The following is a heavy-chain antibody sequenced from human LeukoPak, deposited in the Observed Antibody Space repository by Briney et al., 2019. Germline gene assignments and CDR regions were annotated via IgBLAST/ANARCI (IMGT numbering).Heavy chain of an antibody. CDR2: TYYRSKWYY. CDR3: TRGDIFDY. V-gene: IGHV6-1*01. Sequence: SQTLSLTCAISGDSVSSNSAAWNWIRQSPSRGLEWLGRTYYRSKWYYDYAVAVKSRISINPDTSKNQFSLQLSSVTPEDTAVYYCTRGDIFDYWGQGSLVTVSS. CDR1: GDSVSSNSAA. J-gene: IGHJ4*02.